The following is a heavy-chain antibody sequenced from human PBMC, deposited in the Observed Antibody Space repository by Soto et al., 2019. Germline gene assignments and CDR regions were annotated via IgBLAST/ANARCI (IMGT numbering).Heavy chain of an antibody. CDR3: ARGPYTARPPNPYYYGMDV. CDR2: INHSGST. CDR1: GGSFSGYY. Sequence: PSETLSLTCAVYGGSFSGYYWSWIRQPPGKGLEWIGEINHSGSTNYNPSLKSRVTISVDTSKNQFSLKLSSVTAADTAVYYCARGPYTARPPNPYYYGMDVWGQGTTVTVSS. D-gene: IGHD6-6*01. V-gene: IGHV4-34*01. J-gene: IGHJ6*02.